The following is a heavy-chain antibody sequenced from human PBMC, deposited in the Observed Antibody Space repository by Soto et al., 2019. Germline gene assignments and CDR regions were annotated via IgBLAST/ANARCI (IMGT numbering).Heavy chain of an antibody. Sequence: GGSRRLSCAASGFTVSSNCINGVGQAPGKGLEWVSLIYSGDTTYYADSVKGRFTISRDNSKNTLYLQMNSLRAEDTAVYYCARERAGGNPLDCWGQGTLVTVSS. CDR3: ARERAGGNPLDC. J-gene: IGHJ4*02. D-gene: IGHD1-26*01. CDR2: IYSGDTT. CDR1: GFTVSSNC. V-gene: IGHV3-53*01.